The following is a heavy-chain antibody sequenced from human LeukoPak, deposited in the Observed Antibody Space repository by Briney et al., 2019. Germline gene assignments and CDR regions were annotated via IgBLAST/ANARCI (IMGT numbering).Heavy chain of an antibody. CDR3: WGYGY. CDR2: ISYDGSNK. V-gene: IGHV3-30*04. Sequence: PGGSLRLSCATSGFTFSTYAMHWVRQAPGKGLEWVAVISYDGSNKYYADSVKGRFTISRDNSKNTLYLQMNSLRAEDTAVYYCWGYGYWGQGTLVTVSS. D-gene: IGHD7-27*01. CDR1: GFTFSTYA. J-gene: IGHJ4*02.